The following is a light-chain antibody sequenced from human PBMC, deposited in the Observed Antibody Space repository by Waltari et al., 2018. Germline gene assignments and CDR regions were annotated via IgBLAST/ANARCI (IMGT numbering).Light chain of an antibody. Sequence: EIVLPQSPATLSLSPGETATLSCRASQSLTNFLAWYQQKPGQAPRLVIYDTSNRATGIPARFTGSGTGTDFTLTISGLEPEDSAVYYCQQRSYWPPFTFGQGTKLEMK. J-gene: IGKJ2*01. CDR2: DTS. CDR1: QSLTNF. CDR3: QQRSYWPPFT. V-gene: IGKV3-11*01.